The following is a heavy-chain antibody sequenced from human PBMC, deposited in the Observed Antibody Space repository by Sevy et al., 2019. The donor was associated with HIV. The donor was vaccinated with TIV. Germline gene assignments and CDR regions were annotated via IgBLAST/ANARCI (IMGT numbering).Heavy chain of an antibody. D-gene: IGHD3-16*01. CDR3: ARGRYYFDY. J-gene: IGHJ4*02. V-gene: IGHV3-33*03. CDR1: GFTFSNYG. CDR2: IWNDGSNK. Sequence: GGSLRLSCAASGFTFSNYGMHWVRQAPGKGLEWVAVIWNDGSNKYYADSVKGRFTISRDNAKNSLYLQMNSLRAEDTAVYYCARGRYYFDYWGQGTLVTVSS.